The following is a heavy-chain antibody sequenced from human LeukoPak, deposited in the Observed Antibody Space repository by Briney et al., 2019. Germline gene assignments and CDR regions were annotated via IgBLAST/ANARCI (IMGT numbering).Heavy chain of an antibody. CDR1: GYTFINYG. Sequence: GASVKVSCKASGYTFINYGIRWVRQAPGQRLEWMGWISAGNGNTKYSQNFQGRVTFISNTSATTAFMELSSLRSEDAAVYYCARDSGSGNNDYWGQGTLVTVSS. D-gene: IGHD1-26*01. CDR3: ARDSGSGNNDY. V-gene: IGHV1-3*01. CDR2: ISAGNGNT. J-gene: IGHJ4*02.